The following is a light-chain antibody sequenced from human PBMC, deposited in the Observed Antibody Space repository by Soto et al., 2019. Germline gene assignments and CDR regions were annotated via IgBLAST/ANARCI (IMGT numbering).Light chain of an antibody. CDR1: SSDVGGHNY. Sequence: QSVLTLPRSVSGSPGQSVTISCTGTSSDVGGHNYVSWYQQYPGKAPKLLLSSVSKRPSGVPDRFSGSKSGNTASLTISGLQAEDEADYYCCSYAGSYTYVFGTGTQLTVL. V-gene: IGLV2-11*01. CDR3: CSYAGSYTYV. J-gene: IGLJ1*01. CDR2: SVS.